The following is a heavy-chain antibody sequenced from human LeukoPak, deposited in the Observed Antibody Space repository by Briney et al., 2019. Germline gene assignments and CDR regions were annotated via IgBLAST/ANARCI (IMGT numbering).Heavy chain of an antibody. CDR2: IYYSGST. CDR1: GGSVSSGSYY. J-gene: IGHJ4*02. Sequence: PSETLSLTCTVSGGSVSSGSYYWSWIRQPPGKGLEWIGYIYYSGSTNYNPSLKSRVTISVDTSKNQFSLKLSSVTAADTAVYYCAKGVVPAAMFYFDYWGQGTLVTVSS. D-gene: IGHD2-2*01. CDR3: AKGVVPAAMFYFDY. V-gene: IGHV4-61*01.